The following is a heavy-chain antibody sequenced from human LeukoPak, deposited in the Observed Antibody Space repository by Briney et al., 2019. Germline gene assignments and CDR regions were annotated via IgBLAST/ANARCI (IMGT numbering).Heavy chain of an antibody. Sequence: GGSLRLSCAASGFTFSNYAMNWVRQTPGRGLEWVSAISGSGGSTYYADSVEGRFTISRDNSKNTLYLQMNSLRAEDTAVYFCAKGPINYYDSSGSIDYWGQRTLVTVSS. CDR1: GFTFSNYA. CDR2: ISGSGGST. CDR3: AKGPINYYDSSGSIDY. J-gene: IGHJ4*02. V-gene: IGHV3-23*01. D-gene: IGHD3-22*01.